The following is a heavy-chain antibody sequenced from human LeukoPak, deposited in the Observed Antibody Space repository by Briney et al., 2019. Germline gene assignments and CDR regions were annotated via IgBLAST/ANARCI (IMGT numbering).Heavy chain of an antibody. V-gene: IGHV3-11*01. J-gene: IGHJ1*01. CDR3: ARSGYYDTLTGYLD. CDR2: ISSGVDTI. Sequence: GGSLRLSCAASGFSFGDYYMTWIRQAPGKAPHWISYISSGVDTIYYADSVKGRFTISRDNARNLLFLQMNSLRGEDTATYYCARSGYYDTLTGYLDWGQGTLVTVSS. D-gene: IGHD3-9*01. CDR1: GFSFGDYY.